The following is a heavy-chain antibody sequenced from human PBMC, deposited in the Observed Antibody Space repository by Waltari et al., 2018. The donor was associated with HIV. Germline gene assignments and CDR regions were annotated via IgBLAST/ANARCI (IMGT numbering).Heavy chain of an antibody. CDR1: GFTFSQFS. V-gene: IGHV3-48*02. CDR3: ARIHDYGGNPWDGFGL. D-gene: IGHD4-17*01. J-gene: IGHJ3*01. CDR2: ISRSRTTI. Sequence: EVQLVESGGGLVQPGGSLRLSCAASGFTFSQFSMNWVRQAPGNGLEWISYISRSRTTIYYADSVKGRFTISGDNAKNSLHLQMSSLRDADTAVYYCARIHDYGGNPWDGFGLWGQGTMVTVSS.